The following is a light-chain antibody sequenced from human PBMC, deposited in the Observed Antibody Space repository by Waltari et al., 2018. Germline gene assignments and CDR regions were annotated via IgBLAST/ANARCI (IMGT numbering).Light chain of an antibody. CDR2: DAS. Sequence: DIQMTQSPSSLSASVGDRVTITCQASRDINNYLNWYQQKPGKAPTLLIYDASTMETGVPSRFIGSGSGTDFVFTISRLQPEDIATYYCQHYDGVPPWTFGQGTRVDFK. J-gene: IGKJ1*01. CDR3: QHYDGVPPWT. V-gene: IGKV1-33*01. CDR1: RDINNY.